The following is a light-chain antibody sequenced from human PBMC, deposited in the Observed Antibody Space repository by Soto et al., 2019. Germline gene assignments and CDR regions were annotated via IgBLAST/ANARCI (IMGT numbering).Light chain of an antibody. V-gene: IGKV3-20*01. CDR3: QQYGSSIT. Sequence: EIVLTQSPGTLSLSPGERATLSCRASQSVPRSYLAWYQQKPGQAPRLLIYGTSSRATGIPDRFSGSGSGTYFTLTISRLEPEDFAVFYCQQYGSSITFGQGTRLEMK. CDR2: GTS. CDR1: QSVPRSY. J-gene: IGKJ5*01.